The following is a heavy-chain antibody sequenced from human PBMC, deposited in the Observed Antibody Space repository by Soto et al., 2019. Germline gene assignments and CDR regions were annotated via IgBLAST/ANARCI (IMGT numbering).Heavy chain of an antibody. CDR3: VRASRRRASGGPRASEF. Sequence: ALVKVSCKAAGYTFTDSCLLWDRHAHGQCLEWLVWMHSNNGATNFAQKFQDRVTMTRDTSISTAYLEIPRLRSDDTAIYCCVRASRRRASGGPRASEFWGQGPLVTVSS. V-gene: IGHV1-2*02. D-gene: IGHD3-10*01. J-gene: IGHJ4*02. CDR1: GYTFTDSC. CDR2: MHSNNGAT.